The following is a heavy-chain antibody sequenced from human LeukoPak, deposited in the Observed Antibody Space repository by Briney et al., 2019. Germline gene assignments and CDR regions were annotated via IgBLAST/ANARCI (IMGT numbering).Heavy chain of an antibody. CDR3: AKWDIAAAGSLIDY. CDR2: ISGSGGST. V-gene: IGHV3-23*01. J-gene: IGHJ4*02. Sequence: PGGSLRLSCAASGFTFTRYWMHWVRQAPGKGLEWVSAISGSGGSTYYADSVKGRFTISRDNSKNTLYLQMNSLRAEDTAVYYCAKWDIAAAGSLIDYWGQGTLVTVSS. D-gene: IGHD6-13*01. CDR1: GFTFTRYW.